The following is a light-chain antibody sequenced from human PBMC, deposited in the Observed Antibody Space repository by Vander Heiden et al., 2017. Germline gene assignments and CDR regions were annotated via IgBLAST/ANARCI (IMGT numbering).Light chain of an antibody. CDR1: QSLLHSNGYNY. Sequence: IVMTQSPPSLPVTPGEPASISCTSSQSLLHSNGYNYLDWYLQKPGQSPQLLIYLGGNRASGVPDRFRVSGSGRDFTLTISRVEAEDVGVYYCMQTLRSPPTFGPGTKVDIK. CDR3: MQTLRSPPT. J-gene: IGKJ3*01. V-gene: IGKV2-28*01. CDR2: LGG.